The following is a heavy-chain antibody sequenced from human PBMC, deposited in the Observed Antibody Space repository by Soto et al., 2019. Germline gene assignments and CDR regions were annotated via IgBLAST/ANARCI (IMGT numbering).Heavy chain of an antibody. Sequence: QVQLVQSGAEVKKPGASVKVSCKASGYSFTSYDINWVRQATGQGLEWMGWMNPNSGNTGYAQKFQGRVTMTRNSSISTAYMELSSLRSEDTAVYYCARVSMGSSSEDFQHWGQGTLVTVSS. CDR1: GYSFTSYD. D-gene: IGHD6-6*01. J-gene: IGHJ1*01. CDR3: ARVSMGSSSEDFQH. CDR2: MNPNSGNT. V-gene: IGHV1-8*01.